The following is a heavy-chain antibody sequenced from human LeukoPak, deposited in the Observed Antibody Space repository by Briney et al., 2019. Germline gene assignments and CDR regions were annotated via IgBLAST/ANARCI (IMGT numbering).Heavy chain of an antibody. CDR1: GGSISSSSYY. CDR3: ARIGQEMATIAPPDY. J-gene: IGHJ4*02. CDR2: IYYSGST. Sequence: SETLSLTCTVSGGSISSSSYYWGWIRQPPGKGLEWIGSIYYSGSTYYNPSLKSRVTISVDTSKNQFSLKLSSVTAADTAVYYCARIGQEMATIAPPDYWGRGTLVTVSS. V-gene: IGHV4-39*01. D-gene: IGHD5-24*01.